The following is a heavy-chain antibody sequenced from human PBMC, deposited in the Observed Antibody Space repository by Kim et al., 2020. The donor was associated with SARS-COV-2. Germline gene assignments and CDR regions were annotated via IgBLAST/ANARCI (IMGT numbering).Heavy chain of an antibody. V-gene: IGHV5-51*01. D-gene: IGHD2-15*01. J-gene: IGHJ3*02. Sequence: SDTRYSPSFQGQVTISAYKSISTAYLQWSSLKASDTAMYYCARRIGAFDIWGQGTMVTVSS. CDR3: ARRIGAFDI. CDR2: SDT.